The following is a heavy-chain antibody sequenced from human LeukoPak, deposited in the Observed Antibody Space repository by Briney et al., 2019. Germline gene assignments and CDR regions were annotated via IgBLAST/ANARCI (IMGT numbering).Heavy chain of an antibody. CDR1: GLTFSTYG. Sequence: GGSLRLSCAAHGLTFSTYGMNWVRQAPGKGLEWVSYISSFSNYIYYADSVRGRFIISRDNAKNSLYLQMDSLRVEDTAVYYCASLYGSYYDFWSGDYWGQGTLVTVSS. V-gene: IGHV3-21*06. CDR2: ISSFSNYI. D-gene: IGHD3-3*01. CDR3: ASLYGSYYDFWSGDY. J-gene: IGHJ4*02.